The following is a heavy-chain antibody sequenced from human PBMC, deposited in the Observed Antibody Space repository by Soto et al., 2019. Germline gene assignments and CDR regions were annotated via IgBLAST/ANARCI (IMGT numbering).Heavy chain of an antibody. Sequence: QVQLVESGGGVVQPGRSLRLSCAASGFTFSSYGMHWVRKAPGKGLGWVAIISYDGSNQYYADSVKGRFTISRDNSKNTLYLQMNSLRAEDTAVYYCAKALGELSPESSYHWGQGVLVTVSS. CDR1: GFTFSSYG. D-gene: IGHD3-16*02. V-gene: IGHV3-30*18. CDR3: AKALGELSPESSYH. CDR2: ISYDGSNQ. J-gene: IGHJ5*02.